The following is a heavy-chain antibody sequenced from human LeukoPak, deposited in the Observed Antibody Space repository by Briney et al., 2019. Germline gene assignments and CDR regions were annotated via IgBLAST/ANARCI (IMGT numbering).Heavy chain of an antibody. D-gene: IGHD2-15*01. J-gene: IGHJ4*02. CDR3: ARDGSATGSHDY. V-gene: IGHV3-7*04. CDR2: IKQDGSEK. Sequence: PGGSLRLSCAASGFTFSSYTMNWVRQAPGKGLEWVANIKQDGSEKYYVDSVKGRFTISRDNAKNSLSLQMNGLRAEDTAVYYCARDGSATGSHDYWGQGTLVTVSS. CDR1: GFTFSSYT.